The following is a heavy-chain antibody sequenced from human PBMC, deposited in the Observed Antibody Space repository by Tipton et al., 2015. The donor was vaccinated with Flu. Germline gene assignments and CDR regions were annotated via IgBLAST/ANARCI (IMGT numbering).Heavy chain of an antibody. D-gene: IGHD3-22*01. Sequence: GLVKPSETLSLTCAVLGGSFSGYNWNWIRQAPGKGLEWIGEITHSGDTNYNPSLKSRVIISVDMSKNHFSLKLSSVTAADTAVYYCARAQHYDSNAYYYYYMDVWDKGTTVTVSS. CDR2: ITHSGDT. CDR3: ARAQHYDSNAYYYYYMDV. CDR1: GGSFSGYN. J-gene: IGHJ6*03. V-gene: IGHV4-34*01.